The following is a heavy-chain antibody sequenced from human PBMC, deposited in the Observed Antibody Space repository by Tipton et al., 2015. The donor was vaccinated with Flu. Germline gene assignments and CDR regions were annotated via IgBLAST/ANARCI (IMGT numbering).Heavy chain of an antibody. Sequence: TLSLTCTVSGGSISSYYWSWIRQPPGKGLEWIGYIYYSGSTNYNPSLKSRVTISVDTSKNQFSLKLSSVTAADTAVYYCARTPTYYYDSSGYPFDYWGQGTLVTVSS. CDR2: IYYSGST. D-gene: IGHD3-22*01. CDR1: GGSISSYY. J-gene: IGHJ4*02. V-gene: IGHV4-59*08. CDR3: ARTPTYYYDSSGYPFDY.